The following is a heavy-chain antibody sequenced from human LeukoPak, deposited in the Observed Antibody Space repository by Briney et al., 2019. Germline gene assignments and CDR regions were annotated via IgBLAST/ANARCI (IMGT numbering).Heavy chain of an antibody. CDR3: ARGRRPAGFSARYYFDF. J-gene: IGHJ4*02. Sequence: PSETLSLTCTVSGGSISSYYWSWIRQPPGKELEWIGNIYYSGSTDYNPTLKSRVTISLDMSQTQFSLKLTSVTAADTAVYYCARGRRPAGFSARYYFDFWDQGTLVPVSS. CDR1: GGSISSYY. V-gene: IGHV4-59*01. CDR2: IYYSGST.